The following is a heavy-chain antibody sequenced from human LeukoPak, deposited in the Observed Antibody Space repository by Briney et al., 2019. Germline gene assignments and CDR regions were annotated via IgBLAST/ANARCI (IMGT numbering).Heavy chain of an antibody. J-gene: IGHJ4*02. D-gene: IGHD1-26*01. CDR3: ARDDSGE. V-gene: IGHV3-30-3*01. Sequence: GGSLRLSCAASGFTFSSYAMHWVRQAPGKGLEWVAVISYDGSNKYYADSVKGRFTISRDNAKNSLYLQMNSLRADDTAVYYCARDDSGEWGQGTLVTVSS. CDR1: GFTFSSYA. CDR2: ISYDGSNK.